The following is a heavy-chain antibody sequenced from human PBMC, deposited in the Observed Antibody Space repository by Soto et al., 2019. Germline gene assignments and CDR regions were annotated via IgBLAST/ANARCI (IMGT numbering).Heavy chain of an antibody. CDR3: VRDRDILVVPVDKRRHFYYYGLDV. V-gene: IGHV4-59*01. J-gene: IGHJ6*02. CDR1: GGSLTNYY. CDR2: IYFSGRA. Sequence: SETLSLTCSVSGGSLTNYYWSWIRQSPGKGLEWIGYIYFSGRAYYNPSLRSRVSMSVDTSKNQLSLKVTSVTAADTAVYYCVRDRDILVVPVDKRRHFYYYGLDVWGQGTTVPVSS. D-gene: IGHD2-2*01.